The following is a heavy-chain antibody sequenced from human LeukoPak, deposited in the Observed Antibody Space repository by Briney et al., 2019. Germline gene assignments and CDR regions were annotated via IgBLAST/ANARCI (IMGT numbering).Heavy chain of an antibody. Sequence: PSETLSLTCAVYGGSFSGCYWSWIRQPPGKGLEWIGYIHYSGSTNYNPSLKSRVTISVDTSKNQFSLKLSFVTAADTAVYYCTRHWYDSTGYYYSNTGHYFDYWGQGTLVTVSS. CDR3: TRHWYDSTGYYYSNTGHYFDY. J-gene: IGHJ4*02. CDR1: GGSFSGCY. V-gene: IGHV4-59*01. CDR2: IHYSGST. D-gene: IGHD3-22*01.